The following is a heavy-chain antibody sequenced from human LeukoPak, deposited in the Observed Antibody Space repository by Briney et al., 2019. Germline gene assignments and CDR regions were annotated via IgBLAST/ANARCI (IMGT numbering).Heavy chain of an antibody. Sequence: PSETLSLTCTVSGGSVRSTYYYWVWIRQPPGKGLEWIGSIDYSGSAYNSPSLKSRVTISIDTSKSHFSLKLSSVTAADTAVYYCARNPRGGPIDFWGQGTLVTVSS. CDR1: GGSVRSTYYY. J-gene: IGHJ4*02. CDR3: ARNPRGGPIDF. CDR2: IDYSGSA. D-gene: IGHD1-26*01. V-gene: IGHV4-39*02.